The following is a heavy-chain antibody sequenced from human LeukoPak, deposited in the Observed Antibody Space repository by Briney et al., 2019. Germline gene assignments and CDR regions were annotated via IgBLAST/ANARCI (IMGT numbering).Heavy chain of an antibody. Sequence: SETLSLTCTVSGGSISSSSYYWSWIRRPPGKGLEWIGYIYYSGSTNYIPSLKSRVTISVDTSKNQFSLKLSSVTAADTAVYYCARAVAVAGEGNFDYWGQGTLVTVSS. CDR3: ARAVAVAGEGNFDY. J-gene: IGHJ4*02. CDR2: IYYSGST. D-gene: IGHD6-19*01. V-gene: IGHV4-61*01. CDR1: GGSISSSSYY.